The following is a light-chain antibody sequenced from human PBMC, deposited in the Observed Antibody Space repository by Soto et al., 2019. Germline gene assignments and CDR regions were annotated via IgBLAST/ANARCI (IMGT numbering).Light chain of an antibody. Sequence: QSALTQPPSVSGSPGQSVTISCTGTSSDVGSYNRVSWYQQPPGTAPKLMIYAVSNRPSGVPDRLSGSKSGNTASLTISGLQAEDEADYYCSSYTSSNTFNYVFGTGTKLTVL. CDR3: SSYTSSNTFNYV. J-gene: IGLJ1*01. V-gene: IGLV2-18*02. CDR1: SSDVGSYNR. CDR2: AVS.